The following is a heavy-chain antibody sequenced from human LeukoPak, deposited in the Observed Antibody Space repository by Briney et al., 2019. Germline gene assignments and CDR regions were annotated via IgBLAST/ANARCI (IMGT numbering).Heavy chain of an antibody. J-gene: IGHJ5*02. CDR2: IYTSGST. D-gene: IGHD3-10*01. CDR1: GGSISRYY. CDR3: AREHHYGSGSHQNWFDP. Sequence: SETLSLTCTVSGGSISRYYWSWIRQPAGKGLEWIGRIYTSGSTNYNPSLKSRVTMSVDTSKNQFSLKLSSVTAADTAVYYCAREHHYGSGSHQNWFDPWGQGTLVTVSS. V-gene: IGHV4-4*07.